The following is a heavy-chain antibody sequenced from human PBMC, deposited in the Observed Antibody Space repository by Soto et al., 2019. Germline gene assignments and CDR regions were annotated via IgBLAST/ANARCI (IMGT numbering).Heavy chain of an antibody. D-gene: IGHD3-22*01. Sequence: ASVKVSCKASGYTFYSHSISWVRQAPGQGLEWMGRISADNGNTKYAQKFRGRVTMTTDTSTSTVYMELRNLRSDDTAVYYCAREAPRYYYYDSSGYYPLPLYGMDVWGQ. CDR1: GYTFYSHS. CDR2: ISADNGNT. V-gene: IGHV1-18*01. J-gene: IGHJ6*02. CDR3: AREAPRYYYYDSSGYYPLPLYGMDV.